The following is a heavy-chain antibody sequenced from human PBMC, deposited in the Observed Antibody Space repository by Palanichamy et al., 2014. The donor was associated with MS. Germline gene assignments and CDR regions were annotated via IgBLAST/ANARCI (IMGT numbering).Heavy chain of an antibody. CDR2: ISAYNGDI. J-gene: IGHJ4*02. Sequence: QVQLVQSGAEMKKPGASVKVSCKTSGYTFTGYGISWVRQAPGRGLEWLGWISAYNGDIEYAQRLQGRVTMTWDTTTSTAYMELKSLISDDTAVYYCARDSGGKYSFGQRALDFWGQGTLVTVSS. V-gene: IGHV1-18*01. CDR1: GYTFTGYG. D-gene: IGHD5-18*01. CDR3: ARDSGGKYSFGQRALDF.